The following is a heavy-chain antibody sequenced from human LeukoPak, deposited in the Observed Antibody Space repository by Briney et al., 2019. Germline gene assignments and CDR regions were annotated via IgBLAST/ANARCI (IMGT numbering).Heavy chain of an antibody. V-gene: IGHV1-24*01. CDR1: GYTLTELS. CDR2: FDPEDGET. J-gene: IGHJ6*02. CDR3: ATNGVRVPWRYYGMDV. D-gene: IGHD3-10*01. Sequence: ASVKVSCKVSGYTLTELSMHWVRQAPGKGLGWMGGFDPEDGETIYAQKFQGRVTMTEDTSTDTAYMELSSLRSEDTAVYYCATNGVRVPWRYYGMDVWGQGTTVTVSS.